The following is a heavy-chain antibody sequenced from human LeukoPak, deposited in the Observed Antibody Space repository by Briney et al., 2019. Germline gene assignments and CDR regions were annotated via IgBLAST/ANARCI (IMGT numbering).Heavy chain of an antibody. CDR3: ARERERFLNL. CDR2: ISYDGSNK. CDR1: GFTFNNYW. D-gene: IGHD3-3*01. J-gene: IGHJ4*02. V-gene: IGHV3-30*03. Sequence: GGSLRLSCAASGFTFNNYWMHWVRQAPGKGLQWVAVISYDGSNKYYTDSVKGRFTISRDNSKNTLYLEMNSLRAEDTAVYYCARERERFLNLWGQGTLVTVSS.